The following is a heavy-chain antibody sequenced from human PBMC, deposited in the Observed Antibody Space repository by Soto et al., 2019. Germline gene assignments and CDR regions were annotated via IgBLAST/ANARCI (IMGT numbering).Heavy chain of an antibody. J-gene: IGHJ5*02. V-gene: IGHV4-39*01. CDR1: GGSISSSSYY. CDR2: IYYSGST. D-gene: IGHD6-6*01. CDR3: ARQMASSSSTWFAP. Sequence: PSETLSLTCTVSGGSISSSSYYWGWIRQPPGKGLEWIGSIYYSGSTYYNPSLKSRVTISVDTSKNQFSLKLSSVTAADTAVYYCARQMASSSSTWFAPGGQGTLVTVSS.